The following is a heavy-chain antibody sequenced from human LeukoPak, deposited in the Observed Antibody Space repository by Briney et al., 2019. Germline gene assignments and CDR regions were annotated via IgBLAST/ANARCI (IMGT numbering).Heavy chain of an antibody. V-gene: IGHV4-61*02. CDR3: ARAAPSWRDAFDI. J-gene: IGHJ3*02. Sequence: SQTLSLTCTVSGGSISSGSYYWSWIRQPAGKGLEWIGRIYTSGSTNYNPSLKSRVTISVDTSKNQFSLKLSSVTAADTAVYYCARAAPSWRDAFDIWGQGTMVTVSS. CDR2: IYTSGST. CDR1: GGSISSGSYY.